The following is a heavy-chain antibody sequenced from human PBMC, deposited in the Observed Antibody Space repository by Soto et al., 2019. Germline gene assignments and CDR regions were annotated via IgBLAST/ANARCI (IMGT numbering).Heavy chain of an antibody. D-gene: IGHD6-19*01. CDR2: IFYSGNT. V-gene: IGHV4-39*01. CDR3: ARHLYSGYSSGSFGY. Sequence: QLQLQESGPGLVKPSETLSLTCTVSDDSIGRSNYFWGWIRQPPGKGLEWIGNIFYSGNTHYNPSLKGRVTILLDTSNHPFSLRVSSVTAADTAVYYCARHLYSGYSSGSFGYWGPGALVIGSS. CDR1: DDSIGRSNYF. J-gene: IGHJ4*02.